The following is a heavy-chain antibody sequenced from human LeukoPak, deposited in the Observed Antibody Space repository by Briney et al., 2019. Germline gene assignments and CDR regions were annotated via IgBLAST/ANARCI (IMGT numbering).Heavy chain of an antibody. D-gene: IGHD2-21*02. CDR3: AKDGPTAIPSWFDP. CDR2: ISSSGGST. CDR1: GFNFTNYA. V-gene: IGHV3-23*01. Sequence: GESLTLSCAASGFNFTNYAMNWVRQAAGGGLEWVSLISSSGGSTYYAGSVKGRFTISRDNSKNTLYLQMNSQRAEDTAIYYCAKDGPTAIPSWFDPWGQGTLVTVFS. J-gene: IGHJ5*02.